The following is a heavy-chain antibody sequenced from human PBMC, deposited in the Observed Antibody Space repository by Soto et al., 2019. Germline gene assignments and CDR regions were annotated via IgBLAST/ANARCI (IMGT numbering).Heavy chain of an antibody. CDR3: ARDRLGYCSSTSCYAILYYFDY. CDR2: IIPIFGTA. D-gene: IGHD2-2*03. J-gene: IGHJ4*02. V-gene: IGHV1-69*13. Sequence: SVKVSCKASGYNFTSYYINWVRQATGQGLEWVGGIIPIFGTANYAQKFQGRVTITADESTSTAYMEMSSLRSEDTVVYYCARDRLGYCSSTSCYAILYYFDYWGQGTLVTVSS. CDR1: GYNFTSYY.